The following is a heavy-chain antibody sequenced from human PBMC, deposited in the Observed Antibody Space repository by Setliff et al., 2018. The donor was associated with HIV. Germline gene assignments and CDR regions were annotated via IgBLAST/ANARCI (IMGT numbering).Heavy chain of an antibody. V-gene: IGHV1-69*10. J-gene: IGHJ4*02. CDR2: IIPILGIA. CDR1: GGTFSSYA. D-gene: IGHD3-22*01. Sequence: SVKVSCKASGGTFSSYAISWVRQAPGQGLEWMGGIIPILGIANYAQKFQGRVTITADESTSTAYMELSSPRSEDTAVYYCARDYSPTFYYYDSSGTFDYWGQGTLVTVSS. CDR3: ARDYSPTFYYYDSSGTFDY.